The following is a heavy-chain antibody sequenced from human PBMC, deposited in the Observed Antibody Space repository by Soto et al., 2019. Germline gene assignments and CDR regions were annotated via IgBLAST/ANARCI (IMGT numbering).Heavy chain of an antibody. CDR2: ISWNSGSI. Sequence: GGSLRLSCAASGFTFDDYAMHWVRQAPGKGLEWVSGISWNSGSIGYADSVKGRFTISRDNAKNSLYLQMNSLRAEDTALYYCAKDSPAGISRGELWFDPWGQGTLVTVSS. V-gene: IGHV3-9*01. J-gene: IGHJ5*02. CDR3: AKDSPAGISRGELWFDP. CDR1: GFTFDDYA. D-gene: IGHD1-26*01.